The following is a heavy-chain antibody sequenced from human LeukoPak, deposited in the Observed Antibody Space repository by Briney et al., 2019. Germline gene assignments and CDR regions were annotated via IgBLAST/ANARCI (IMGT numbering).Heavy chain of an antibody. CDR1: GGSINSNSYY. CDR3: ARGDCSSTSCSAGILYHYGLDV. V-gene: IGHV4-39*02. Sequence: PSETLSLTCTVSGGSINSNSYYWGWLRQPPGKNLEWLVNVYYDGTTFYNPSLKSRVTMSVDTSENHFSLKLTSVTAADTATYYCARGDCSSTSCSAGILYHYGLDVWGQGTTVTVSS. J-gene: IGHJ6*02. D-gene: IGHD2-2*01. CDR2: VYYDGTT.